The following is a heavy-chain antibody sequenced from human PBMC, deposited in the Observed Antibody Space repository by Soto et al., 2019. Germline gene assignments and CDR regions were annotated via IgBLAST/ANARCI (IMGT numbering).Heavy chain of an antibody. V-gene: IGHV3-30*18. J-gene: IGHJ1*01. CDR2: LSYDGCED. Sequence: GGSLRLSCGASGFNFSGYGLHWVRQAPRRWLGRVGVLSYDGCEDYSADSVKGRVTISRDNSSNMLYLQMNSLRAEDTAVYYCPKASMVQLCRDQSTLVTVS. CDR3: PKASMVQLC. CDR1: GFNFSGYG. D-gene: IGHD1-1*01.